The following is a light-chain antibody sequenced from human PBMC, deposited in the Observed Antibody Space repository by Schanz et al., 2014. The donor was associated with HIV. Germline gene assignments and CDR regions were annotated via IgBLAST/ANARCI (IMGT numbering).Light chain of an antibody. CDR2: DVT. J-gene: IGLJ3*02. CDR1: SSDVGGYNY. V-gene: IGLV2-14*03. CDR3: SSYIGTGTLEV. Sequence: QSVLTQPASVSGTPGQSITISCTGSSSDVGGYNYVSWYQQHPGKPPKLMVYDVTDRPSGVSNRFSGSKSGNTASLTISGLQAEDEADYYCSSYIGTGTLEVFGGGTKLTVL.